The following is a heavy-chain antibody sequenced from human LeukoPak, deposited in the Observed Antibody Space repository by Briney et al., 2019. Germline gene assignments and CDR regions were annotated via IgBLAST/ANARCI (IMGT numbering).Heavy chain of an antibody. D-gene: IGHD2-2*01. Sequence: PGGSLRLSCAASGFTFSSYYMNWVRQAPGKGLQWVSSISTSSIYIYYADSVKGRFTISRDNSKNTLYLQMNSLRAEDTAVYYCAKDEEYCSSTSCPYRPENYYYYYMDVWGKGTTVTVSS. CDR1: GFTFSSYY. CDR3: AKDEEYCSSTSCPYRPENYYYYYMDV. V-gene: IGHV3-21*01. J-gene: IGHJ6*03. CDR2: ISTSSIYI.